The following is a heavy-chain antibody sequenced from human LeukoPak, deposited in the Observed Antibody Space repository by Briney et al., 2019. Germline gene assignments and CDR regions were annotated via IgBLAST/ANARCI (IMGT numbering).Heavy chain of an antibody. CDR2: IYYSGST. CDR1: GGSISSSSYY. Sequence: PSETLSLTCTVSGGSISSSSYYWGWIRQPPGKGLEWIGSIYYSGSTYYNPSLKSRVTISVDTSKNQFSLKLSSVTAADTAVYYCARHWDYYYDRSGPDYWGQGTLGTVSS. V-gene: IGHV4-39*01. CDR3: ARHWDYYYDRSGPDY. D-gene: IGHD3-22*01. J-gene: IGHJ4*02.